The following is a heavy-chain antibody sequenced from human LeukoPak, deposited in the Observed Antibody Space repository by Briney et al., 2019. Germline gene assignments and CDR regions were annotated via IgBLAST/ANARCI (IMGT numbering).Heavy chain of an antibody. CDR1: GFTFSSYA. CDR3: AKSGGLGSYYYYGMDV. V-gene: IGHV3-23*01. D-gene: IGHD3-10*01. J-gene: IGHJ6*02. Sequence: GGSLRLSCAASGFTFSSYAMSWVRQAPGKGLEWVSAISGSGGSTYYVDSVKGRFTISRDNSKNTLYLQMNSLRAEDTAVYYCAKSGGLGSYYYYGMDVWGQGTTVTVSS. CDR2: ISGSGGST.